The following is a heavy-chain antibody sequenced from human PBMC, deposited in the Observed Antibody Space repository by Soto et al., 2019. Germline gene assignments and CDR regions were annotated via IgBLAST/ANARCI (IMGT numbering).Heavy chain of an antibody. J-gene: IGHJ4*02. CDR2: ISYDGSNK. Sequence: PGGSRRLACAASGFTFSSYGMHWVRQAPGKGLEWVAVISYDGSNKYYADYVKGRFTISRENYKNTLDLQMNSLRAEDTAVYYCAKGLGYWGQGT. CDR3: AKGLGY. V-gene: IGHV3-30*18. CDR1: GFTFSSYG.